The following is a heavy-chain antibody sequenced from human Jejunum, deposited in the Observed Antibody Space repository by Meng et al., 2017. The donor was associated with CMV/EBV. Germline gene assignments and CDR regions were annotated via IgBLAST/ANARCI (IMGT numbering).Heavy chain of an antibody. CDR3: VPDIVIVPVSY. Sequence: SCVVSGFPVSSGYMAWVRQAPGKGLEWVSAVFRGGGTTYADSVKGRFTVSSDNSKNTVFLQMNSLRTDDTAQYYCVPDIVIVPVSYWGQGTLVTVSS. CDR1: GFPVSSGY. D-gene: IGHD2-2*01. CDR2: VFRGGGT. J-gene: IGHJ4*02. V-gene: IGHV3-66*02.